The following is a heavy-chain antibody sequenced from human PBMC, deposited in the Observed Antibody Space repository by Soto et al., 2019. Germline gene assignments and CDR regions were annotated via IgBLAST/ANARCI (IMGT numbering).Heavy chain of an antibody. J-gene: IGHJ4*02. CDR1: GDSVSSNSAA. CDR3: ARGDYFDSSGVLGSFDY. V-gene: IGHV6-1*01. CDR2: TYYRSKRYN. D-gene: IGHD3-22*01. Sequence: LSLTCAISGDSVSSNSAAWNWIRQPPSRGLEWLGRTYYRSKRYNDYAVSVKSRITINPDTSKNHFSLQLNSVTPEDTAVYYCARGDYFDSSGVLGSFDYWGQGTLVTVSS.